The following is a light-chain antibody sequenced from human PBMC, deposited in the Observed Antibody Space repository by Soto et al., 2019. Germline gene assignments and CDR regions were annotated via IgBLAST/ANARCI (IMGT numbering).Light chain of an antibody. CDR3: QQYYNLPPP. V-gene: IGKV1-33*01. CDR1: QDITNS. CDR2: DVS. Sequence: DIQMTQSASPLSASVGDRVTITCRASQDITNSLNWYQQIPGKAPKLLIYDVSNLHTGVPSRFTGSGSGTDFSLTISSVQPEDFATYYCQQYYNLPPPLGGGPKSDIK. J-gene: IGKJ4*01.